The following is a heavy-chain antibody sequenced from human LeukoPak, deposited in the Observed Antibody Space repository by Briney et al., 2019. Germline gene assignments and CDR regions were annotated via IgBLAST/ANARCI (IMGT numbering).Heavy chain of an antibody. CDR2: ISGSGGST. J-gene: IGHJ4*02. CDR1: GFTFSSYA. Sequence: GGSLRLSCAASGFTFSSYAMSWVRQAPGKGLEWVSGISGSGGSTYYADSVKGRFTISRDNSKNMMYIQMNTLRAEDAALYYCAKERGGWYFDFWGQGTLVTVSS. V-gene: IGHV3-23*01. D-gene: IGHD6-19*01. CDR3: AKERGGWYFDF.